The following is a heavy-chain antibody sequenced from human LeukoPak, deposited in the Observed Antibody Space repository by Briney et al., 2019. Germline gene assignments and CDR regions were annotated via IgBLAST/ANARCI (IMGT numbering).Heavy chain of an antibody. Sequence: GESLKISCKGSGYKFNAYWIAWVRQMPGKGLEWMGVIYPGDSDTRYSPSFQGQVILSADKSISTAYLQWSSLKASDTAIYYCARALVGAATLSYWGQGTLVTVSS. D-gene: IGHD1-26*01. CDR1: GYKFNAYW. V-gene: IGHV5-51*01. CDR3: ARALVGAATLSY. CDR2: IYPGDSDT. J-gene: IGHJ4*02.